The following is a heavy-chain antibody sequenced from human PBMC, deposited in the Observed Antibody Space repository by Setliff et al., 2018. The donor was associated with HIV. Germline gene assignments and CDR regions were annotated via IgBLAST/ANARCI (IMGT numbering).Heavy chain of an antibody. CDR3: ARDRIEVIAETPHDVFDI. Sequence: PSETLSLTCAVSGDSVSGYYWSWIRQSAGRGLEWIGRVHSSATSNYNPSLKGRVAMSVDTAKNQFSLKLTSVSAADTAVYFWARDRIEVIAETPHDVFDIWGRGTMVTVSS. D-gene: IGHD6-13*01. J-gene: IGHJ3*02. CDR1: GDSVSGYY. CDR2: VHSSATS. V-gene: IGHV4-4*07.